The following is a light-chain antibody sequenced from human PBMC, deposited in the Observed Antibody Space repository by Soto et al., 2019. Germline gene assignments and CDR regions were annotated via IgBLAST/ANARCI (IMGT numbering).Light chain of an antibody. Sequence: QSVLAQPSSVSGTPGQSSTISCTGTSTDVGGYNYVSWYQHHPGKGPKLIIYEVSNRPSGVSDRFSGSKSGNKASLIISNLEAEDESDYYCGSYTSTDTPVVFRTATTVTVL. CDR1: STDVGGYNY. CDR2: EVS. J-gene: IGLJ1*01. CDR3: GSYTSTDTPVV. V-gene: IGLV2-14*01.